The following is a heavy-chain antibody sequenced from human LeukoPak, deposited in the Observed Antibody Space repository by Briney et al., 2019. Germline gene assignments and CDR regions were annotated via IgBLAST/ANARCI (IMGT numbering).Heavy chain of an antibody. CDR2: ISWNSGSI. J-gene: IGHJ4*02. D-gene: IGHD3-3*01. CDR1: GFTFDDYA. CDR3: ARDLRFLEWLLEYFDY. V-gene: IGHV3-9*01. Sequence: GGSLRLSCAASGFTFDDYAMHWVRQAPGKGLEWVSGISWNSGSIGYADSVKGRFTISRDNAKNSLYLQMNSLRAEDTAVYYCARDLRFLEWLLEYFDYWGQGILVTVSS.